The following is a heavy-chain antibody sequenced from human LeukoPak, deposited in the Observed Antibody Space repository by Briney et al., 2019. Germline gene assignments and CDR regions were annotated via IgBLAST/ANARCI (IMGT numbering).Heavy chain of an antibody. CDR1: GFTFGDYA. Sequence: GGSPRLSCTASGFTFGDYAMSWVRQAPGKGLEWVSAISGSGGSTYYADSVKGRFTISRDNSKNTLYLQMNSLRAEDTAVYYCAKAYCSGGSCQKWFDPWGQGTLVTVSS. CDR3: AKAYCSGGSCQKWFDP. V-gene: IGHV3-23*01. CDR2: ISGSGGST. D-gene: IGHD2-15*01. J-gene: IGHJ5*02.